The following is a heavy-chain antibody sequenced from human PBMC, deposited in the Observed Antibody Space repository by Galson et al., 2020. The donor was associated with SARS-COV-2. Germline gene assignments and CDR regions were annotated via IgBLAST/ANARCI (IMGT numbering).Heavy chain of an antibody. Sequence: LSLTCAASGFTFSDYYMTWIRQAPGKGLEWISYISGTTTTIYYADSVKGRFTISRDNAENSLYLQMNSLRVEDTAVYYCARGTRRIMDVWGQGTTVTVSS. CDR3: ARGTRRIMDV. CDR2: ISGTTTTI. V-gene: IGHV3-11*01. J-gene: IGHJ6*02. D-gene: IGHD2-2*01. CDR1: GFTFSDYY.